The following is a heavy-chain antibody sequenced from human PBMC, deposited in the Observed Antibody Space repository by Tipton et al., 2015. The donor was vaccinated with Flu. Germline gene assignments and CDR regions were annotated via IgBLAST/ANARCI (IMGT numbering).Heavy chain of an antibody. CDR3: ARGDGSGSFHSLVY. J-gene: IGHJ4*02. V-gene: IGHV3-20*01. D-gene: IGHD3-10*01. CDR1: GFEFDDYA. CDR2: INWDGGSI. Sequence: SLRLSCVASGFEFDDYAMSWVRQAPGKGLEWVSGINWDGGSIGYADSVKGRFTISGYSPKNSLYLQMDSLRPEDTALYVCARGDGSGSFHSLVYWGQGTLVTVSS.